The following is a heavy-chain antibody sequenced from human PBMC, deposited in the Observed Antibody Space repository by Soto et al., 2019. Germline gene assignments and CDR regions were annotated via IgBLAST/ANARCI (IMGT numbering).Heavy chain of an antibody. CDR3: ARDYVEMATIYYYYGMDV. V-gene: IGHV3-53*01. CDR1: GFTVSSNY. CDR2: IYSGGST. Sequence: PGGSLRLSCAASGFTVSSNYMSWVRQAPGKGLEWVSVIYSGGSTYYADSVKGRFTISRDNSKNTLYLQMNSLRAEDTAVYYCARDYVEMATIYYYYGMDVWGQGTTVTVSS. D-gene: IGHD5-12*01. J-gene: IGHJ6*02.